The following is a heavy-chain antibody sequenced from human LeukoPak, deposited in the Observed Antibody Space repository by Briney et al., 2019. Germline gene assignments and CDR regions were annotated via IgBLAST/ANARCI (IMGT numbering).Heavy chain of an antibody. D-gene: IGHD6-19*01. J-gene: IGHJ3*02. CDR1: GFTFSSYA. CDR2: ISGSGGST. Sequence: GGSLRLSCAASGFTFSSYAMSWVRQAPGKGLEWVSAISGSGGSTHYADSVKGRFTISRDNSKNTLYLQMNSLRAEDTAVYYCAKDLIAVAGTPWDAFDIWGQGTMVTVSS. CDR3: AKDLIAVAGTPWDAFDI. V-gene: IGHV3-23*01.